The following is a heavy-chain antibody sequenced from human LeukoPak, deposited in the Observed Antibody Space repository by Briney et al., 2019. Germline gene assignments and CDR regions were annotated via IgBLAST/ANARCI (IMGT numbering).Heavy chain of an antibody. CDR3: AREPDYYYDSSGSQGVL. V-gene: IGHV4-59*01. D-gene: IGHD3-22*01. CDR1: GGSISSYY. Sequence: PPETLSLTCTVSGGSISSYYWSWIRQPPGKGLEWIGYIYYSGSTNYNPSLKSRVTISVDTSKNQFSLKLSSVTAADTAVYYCAREPDYYYDSSGSQGVLWGQGTLVTVPS. CDR2: IYYSGST. J-gene: IGHJ4*02.